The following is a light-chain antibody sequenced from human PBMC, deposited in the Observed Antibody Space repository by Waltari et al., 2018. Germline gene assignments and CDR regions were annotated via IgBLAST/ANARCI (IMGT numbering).Light chain of an antibody. V-gene: IGLV1-44*01. CDR1: SSNIGDNV. CDR2: RND. J-gene: IGLJ3*02. Sequence: ASGTPGQRVTISCSGSSSNIGDNVVNWYQQLPGKAPKLLIYRNDQRPSGVPDRFSASKSGTSASLAISGLQSEDEADYYCATWDDRMNGHWVFGGGTKVTVL. CDR3: ATWDDRMNGHWV.